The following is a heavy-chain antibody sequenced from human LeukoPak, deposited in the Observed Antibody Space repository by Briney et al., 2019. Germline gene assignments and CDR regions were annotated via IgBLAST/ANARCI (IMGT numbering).Heavy chain of an antibody. Sequence: PGGSLILSCAASGFTFSSYGMHWVRQAPGKGLEWVAVISYDGSNKYYADSVKGRFTISRDNSKNTLYLQMNSLRAEDTAVYYCAKDLAVVVVAADAFDYWGQGTLVTVSS. CDR3: AKDLAVVVVAADAFDY. D-gene: IGHD2-15*01. CDR1: GFTFSSYG. CDR2: ISYDGSNK. V-gene: IGHV3-30*18. J-gene: IGHJ4*02.